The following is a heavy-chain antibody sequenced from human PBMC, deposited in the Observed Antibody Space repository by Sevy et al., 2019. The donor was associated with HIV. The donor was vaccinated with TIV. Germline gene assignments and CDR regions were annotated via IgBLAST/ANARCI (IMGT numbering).Heavy chain of an antibody. CDR3: ARLQSCGGDCYYFDS. CDR2: VASHGNYK. V-gene: IGHV3-30-3*01. D-gene: IGHD2-21*02. Sequence: GGCLRLSCAASGFTFRRYDMHWVRQAPGRGLEWVAVVASHGNYKSFADFVRGRFTISRDNARNSLDLQMTSLRTEDTAVYYCARLQSCGGDCYYFDSWGQGALVTVSS. CDR1: GFTFRRYD. J-gene: IGHJ4*02.